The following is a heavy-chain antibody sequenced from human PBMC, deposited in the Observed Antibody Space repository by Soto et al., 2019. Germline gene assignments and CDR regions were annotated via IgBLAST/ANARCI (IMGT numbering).Heavy chain of an antibody. CDR1: GGTFSSYA. Sequence: QGQLVQSGAEVKKPGSSVRVSCKASGGTFSSYAISWVRQAPGQGLEWMGGIIPIFGTENYAQKFQGRVTITADESTSTAYRELSSLRSEDTAVYYCARDRIAGSKYYYGMDVWGQGTTVTVSS. V-gene: IGHV1-69*01. J-gene: IGHJ6*01. D-gene: IGHD6-13*01. CDR3: ARDRIAGSKYYYGMDV. CDR2: IIPIFGTE.